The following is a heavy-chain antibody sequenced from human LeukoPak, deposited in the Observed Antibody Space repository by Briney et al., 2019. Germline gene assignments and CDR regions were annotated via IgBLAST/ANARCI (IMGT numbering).Heavy chain of an antibody. V-gene: IGHV3-30-3*01. J-gene: IGHJ4*01. CDR3: ARDGRYCGGDCYLDY. CDR1: GFTFSSYA. Sequence: GRSLRLSCAASGFTFSSYAMHWVRQAPGKGLEWVAVISYDGSNKYYADSVKGRFTISRDNSKNTLYLQMNSLRAEDTAVYYCARDGRYCGGDCYLDYWGHGTLVTVSS. CDR2: ISYDGSNK. D-gene: IGHD2-21*02.